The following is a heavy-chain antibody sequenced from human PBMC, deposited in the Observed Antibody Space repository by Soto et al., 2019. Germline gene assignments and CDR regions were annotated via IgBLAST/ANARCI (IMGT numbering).Heavy chain of an antibody. CDR2: ISTYSGNT. CDR1: GYTFTSNG. J-gene: IGHJ4*02. Sequence: QVQLVQSGAEVKKPGTSVKVSCKASGYTFTSNGISWVRQAPGQGLAWMGWISTYSGNTNYAQKLQGRVTMTRGTSTSIAYMELRDLRSDDTAVYYCARDGYGDYGYWGQGSLVTVSS. CDR3: ARDGYGDYGY. V-gene: IGHV1-18*01. D-gene: IGHD4-17*01.